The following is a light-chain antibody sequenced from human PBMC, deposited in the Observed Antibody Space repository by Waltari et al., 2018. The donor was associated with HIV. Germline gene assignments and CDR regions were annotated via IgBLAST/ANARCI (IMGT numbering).Light chain of an antibody. Sequence: QFALTQPASVSGSPGQSITVSCTGTTSDIGYYNYVSWYQQHPGKAPKLIIYEVSNRPSGVSNRFSCSKSGNTASLTISGLQAEDEADYFCSSLTNSATLSVLFGGGTKLTVL. J-gene: IGLJ3*02. CDR1: TSDIGYYNY. CDR2: EVS. CDR3: SSLTNSATLSVL. V-gene: IGLV2-14*01.